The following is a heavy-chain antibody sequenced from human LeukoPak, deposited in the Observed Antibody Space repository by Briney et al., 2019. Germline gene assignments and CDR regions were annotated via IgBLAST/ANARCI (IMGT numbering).Heavy chain of an antibody. J-gene: IGHJ6*02. CDR2: IYSDGST. CDR1: GDSISSYY. Sequence: SETLSLTCTVSGDSISSYYWSWIRQPAGKGLEWIGRIYSDGSTTYNPSLKSRVTISVDTSKNQFSLKLSSVTAADTAVYYCARDAGHQLSRRNYYAMDVWGQGTTVTVSS. CDR3: ARDAGHQLSRRNYYAMDV. V-gene: IGHV4-4*07. D-gene: IGHD1-1*01.